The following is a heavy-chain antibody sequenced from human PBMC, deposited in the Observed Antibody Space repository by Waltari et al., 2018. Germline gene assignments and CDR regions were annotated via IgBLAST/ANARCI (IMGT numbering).Heavy chain of an antibody. J-gene: IGHJ4*02. CDR3: ARRGPQKEFDY. V-gene: IGHV4-39*07. CDR1: GGSLSTPNYY. Sequence: QLQLQESGPGLVKPSETLSLTCTVSGGSLSTPNYYWTWIRQPPGKGLEWIGSIYYSGNTYYFPSLKSRVTISVDTSKNQFSLKLSSVTAADTAVYYCARRGPQKEFDYWGQGTLVTVSS. CDR2: IYYSGNT.